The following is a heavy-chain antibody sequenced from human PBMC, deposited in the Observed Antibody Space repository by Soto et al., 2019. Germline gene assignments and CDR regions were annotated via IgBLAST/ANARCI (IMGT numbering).Heavy chain of an antibody. Sequence: QVQLQESGPGLVKPSQTLSLTCTVSGGSISSGDYYWGWIRQPPGKGLEWIGYIYYSGSTYYNPSLKSQVTRSVDTSRSQFSMKLSSVTAADTAVYYYARDWSGSYDFWSGYAPLYYYYGMDVWGQGTTVTVSS. CDR3: ARDWSGSYDFWSGYAPLYYYYGMDV. CDR1: GGSISSGDYY. D-gene: IGHD3-3*01. V-gene: IGHV4-30-4*01. J-gene: IGHJ6*02. CDR2: IYYSGST.